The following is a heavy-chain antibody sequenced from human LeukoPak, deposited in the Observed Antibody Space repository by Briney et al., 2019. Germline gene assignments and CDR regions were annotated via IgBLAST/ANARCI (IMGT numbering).Heavy chain of an antibody. CDR2: ISYDANKQ. CDR1: GFTFSSYT. V-gene: IGHV3-30-3*01. D-gene: IGHD3-16*01. CDR3: ARISLAFGMDV. Sequence: GGSLRLSCAVSGFTFSSYTMHWVRQAPGKGLEWVALISYDANKQFQSDSVKGRITISRDNSKNTLYLQMNSLRVEDTAVYYCARISLAFGMDVWGQGTTVIVSS. J-gene: IGHJ6*02.